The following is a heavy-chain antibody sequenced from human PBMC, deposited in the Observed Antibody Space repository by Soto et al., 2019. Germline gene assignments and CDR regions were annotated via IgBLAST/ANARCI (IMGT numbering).Heavy chain of an antibody. D-gene: IGHD3-22*01. V-gene: IGHV3-21*01. CDR2: ISSSSSYI. CDR3: ARELGPRGGYGPFDY. CDR1: GFTFSSYS. J-gene: IGHJ4*01. Sequence: EVQLVESGGGLVKPGGSLRLSCAASGFTFSSYSMNWVRQAPGKGLEWVSSISSSSSYIYYADSVKGRFTISRDNAKNSLYLQMNSLRAEDTAVYYCARELGPRGGYGPFDYWGHRTLVTVSS.